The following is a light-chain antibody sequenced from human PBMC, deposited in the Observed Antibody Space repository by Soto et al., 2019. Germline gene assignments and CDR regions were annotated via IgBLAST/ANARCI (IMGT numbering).Light chain of an antibody. J-gene: IGKJ2*01. Sequence: DVVMTQSPLSLPVTLGQPASISCRSSQSLVYSDGNTYLNWFQQRPGQSPRRLIYKVSNRDSGVPDRFSGSGSGTDFTLKISRVEAEDFGVYYCMQGTHWLYTFGQGTKLEIK. CDR2: KVS. CDR3: MQGTHWLYT. CDR1: QSLVYSDGNTY. V-gene: IGKV2-30*01.